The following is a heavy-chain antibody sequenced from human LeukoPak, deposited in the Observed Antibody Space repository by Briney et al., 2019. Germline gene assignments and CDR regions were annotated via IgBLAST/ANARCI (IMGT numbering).Heavy chain of an antibody. Sequence: PGGSLRLSCAASGFTFSSYWMSWVRQAPGKGLEWVANIKQDGSEKYYVDSVKGRFTISRDNAKNSLYLQMNSLRAEDTALYHCARGMEGDYYYGMDVWGQGTTVTVSS. V-gene: IGHV3-7*03. CDR1: GFTFSSYW. J-gene: IGHJ6*02. CDR3: ARGMEGDYYYGMDV. CDR2: IKQDGSEK. D-gene: IGHD3-16*01.